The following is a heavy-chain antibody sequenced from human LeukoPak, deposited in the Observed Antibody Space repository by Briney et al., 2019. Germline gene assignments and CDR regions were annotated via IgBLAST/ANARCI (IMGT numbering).Heavy chain of an antibody. D-gene: IGHD3-3*01. CDR2: ISAYNGNT. V-gene: IGHV1-2*02. CDR1: GYTFTSYA. CDR3: ARDGLRFLEWLSFGAFDI. Sequence: GASVKVSCKASGYTFTSYAMNWVRQAPGQGLEWMGWISAYNGNTNYAQKFQGRVTMTRDTSISTAYMELSRLRSDDTAVYYCARDGLRFLEWLSFGAFDIWGQGTMVTVSS. J-gene: IGHJ3*02.